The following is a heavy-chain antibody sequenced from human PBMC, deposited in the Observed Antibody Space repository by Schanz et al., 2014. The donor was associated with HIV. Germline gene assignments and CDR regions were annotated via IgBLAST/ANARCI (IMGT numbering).Heavy chain of an antibody. Sequence: EVQLLESGGGLVQPGGSLRLSCAASGFTFTSYAMSWVRQAPGKGLEWVSAIRDSDGVATYADSVQGRFTISKDNSRNTLYLQLSSLRLEDTAIYFCAKLAVRSNYNGRDYWGQGTLVTVSS. V-gene: IGHV3-23*01. CDR2: IRDSDGVA. CDR1: GFTFTSYA. D-gene: IGHD4-4*01. J-gene: IGHJ4*02. CDR3: AKLAVRSNYNGRDY.